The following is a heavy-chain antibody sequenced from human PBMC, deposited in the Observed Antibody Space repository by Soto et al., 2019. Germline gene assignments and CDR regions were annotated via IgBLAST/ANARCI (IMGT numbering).Heavy chain of an antibody. J-gene: IGHJ4*02. CDR1: GFTFSSYG. CDR2: ITGSGIIT. V-gene: IGHV3-23*01. D-gene: IGHD3-10*01. Sequence: RLSCAASGFTFSSYGMNWVRQAPGKGLEWVAAITGSGIITYHADSVQGRFTISRDNSENTLYLQMNSLRADDTAVYYCAKAMTNYFGSGTYYRADYWGQGTLVTVSS. CDR3: AKAMTNYFGSGTYYRADY.